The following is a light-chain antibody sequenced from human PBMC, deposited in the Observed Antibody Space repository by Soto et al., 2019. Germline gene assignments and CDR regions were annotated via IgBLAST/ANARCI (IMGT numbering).Light chain of an antibody. V-gene: IGKV1-12*01. Sequence: DIQMTQSPSSVSASVGDRVTITCRASQGVSTWLAWYQQKPGKAPNLLIYTASSLQSGVPSRFSGSGSGTDFTLTINGLQTEDLATYYCQQAASFPITFGQGTRLEIK. CDR2: TAS. CDR3: QQAASFPIT. CDR1: QGVSTW. J-gene: IGKJ5*01.